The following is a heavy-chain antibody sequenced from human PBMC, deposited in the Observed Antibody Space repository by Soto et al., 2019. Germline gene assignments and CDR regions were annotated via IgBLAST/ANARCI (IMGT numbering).Heavy chain of an antibody. CDR2: ISGSGGST. Sequence: EVQLLESGGGLVQPGGSLRLSCAASGFTFSSYAMSWVRQAPGKGLEWVSAISGSGGSTYYADSVKGRFTISRDNSKNTLYLQMNSLRAEDTAVYYCAREGQYDFWSGYYYYGMDVWGQGTTVTVSS. V-gene: IGHV3-23*01. CDR1: GFTFSSYA. J-gene: IGHJ6*02. CDR3: AREGQYDFWSGYYYYGMDV. D-gene: IGHD3-3*01.